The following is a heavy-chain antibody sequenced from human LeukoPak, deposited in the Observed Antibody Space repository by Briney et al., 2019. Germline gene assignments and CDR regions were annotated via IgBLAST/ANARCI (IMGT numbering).Heavy chain of an antibody. D-gene: IGHD3-3*01. CDR2: IYYSGST. J-gene: IGHJ4*02. Sequence: SETLSLTCTVSGGSISSYYWSWIRQPPGKGLEWIGYIYYSGSTNYNPSLKSRVTISVDTSKNQFSLKLSSVTAADTAVYCCASFNYDFWTHWGQGTLVTVSS. CDR1: GGSISSYY. CDR3: ASFNYDFWTH. V-gene: IGHV4-59*01.